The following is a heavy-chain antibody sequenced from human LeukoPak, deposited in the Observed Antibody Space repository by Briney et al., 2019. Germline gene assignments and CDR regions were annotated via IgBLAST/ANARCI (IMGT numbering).Heavy chain of an antibody. J-gene: IGHJ4*02. Sequence: GGSLRLSCTASGFTFSSYTMSWVRQARGKGLNGVSTISTGGGNTYYADSVQGRFTVSRDDSKNTLYLQMNSLRAEDTAVYYCAKDGGLWISAHWGDSWGRGTLVAVSS. CDR1: GFTFSSYT. CDR2: ISTGGGNT. V-gene: IGHV3-23*01. D-gene: IGHD2-2*03. CDR3: AKDGGLWISAHWGDS.